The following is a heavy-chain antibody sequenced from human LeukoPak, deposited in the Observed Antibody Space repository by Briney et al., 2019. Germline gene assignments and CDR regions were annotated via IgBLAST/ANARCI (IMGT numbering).Heavy chain of an antibody. D-gene: IGHD1-26*01. CDR3: ARDSSPWELLRHFDY. CDR2: ISSTSSYI. J-gene: IGHJ4*02. V-gene: IGHV3-21*01. Sequence: PGGSLRLSCAASGFTFSSYMNWVRQAPGKGLEWVSSISSTSSYIYYADSVKGRFTISRDNAKNSLYLQMNSLRADDTAVYYCARDSSPWELLRHFDYWGQGTLVTVSS. CDR1: GFTFSSY.